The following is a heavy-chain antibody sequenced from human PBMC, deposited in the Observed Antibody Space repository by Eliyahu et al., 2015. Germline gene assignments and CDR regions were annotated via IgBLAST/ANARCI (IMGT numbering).Heavy chain of an antibody. CDR2: INPSSGRT. V-gene: IGHV1-46*01. Sequence: QVQLVQSGAELENPGASVKVSCKASGYTFTSYYIHWVRQAPGQGLEWMGQINPSSGRTSYAQTFQGRVSMTRDTSTSTVYIELSSLRSEDTAVYYCARDLGTTVTNSDYWGQGTLVTVSS. CDR1: GYTFTSYY. J-gene: IGHJ4*02. CDR3: ARDLGTTVTNSDY. D-gene: IGHD4-17*01.